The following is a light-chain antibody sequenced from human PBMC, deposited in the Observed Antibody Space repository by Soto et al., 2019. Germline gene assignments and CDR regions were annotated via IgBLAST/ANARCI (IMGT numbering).Light chain of an antibody. Sequence: EIVMTQSPATLSVSPGERATLSCRASQSVSNNLAWYQKKPGQAPRLLIYGASTRATGIPARFSGSGSGTEFTLTISSLQSEYFAVYYCQQYNNWRTFGQGTKVEIK. CDR2: GAS. J-gene: IGKJ1*01. CDR1: QSVSNN. CDR3: QQYNNWRT. V-gene: IGKV3-15*01.